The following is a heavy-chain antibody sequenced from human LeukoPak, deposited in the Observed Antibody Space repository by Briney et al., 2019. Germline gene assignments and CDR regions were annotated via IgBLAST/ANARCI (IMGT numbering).Heavy chain of an antibody. CDR3: ARDPKRGYSGYDLDAFDI. V-gene: IGHV4-34*12. Sequence: SETLSLTCAVYGGSFGDDYWTWIRQPPGKGLEWIGQIVHSGGTTYNPSLKSRVTISVDTSKNQFSLKLSSVTAADTAVYYCARDPKRGYSGYDLDAFDIWGQGTMVTVSS. D-gene: IGHD5-12*01. CDR1: GGSFGDDY. J-gene: IGHJ3*02. CDR2: IVHSGGT.